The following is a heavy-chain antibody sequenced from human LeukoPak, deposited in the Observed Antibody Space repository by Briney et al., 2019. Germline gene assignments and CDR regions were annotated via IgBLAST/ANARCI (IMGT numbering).Heavy chain of an antibody. CDR1: GFTFSSYG. CDR3: AKDGGLVIKFDYYGMDV. D-gene: IGHD3/OR15-3a*01. Sequence: GGSLRLSCAASGFTFSSYGMHWVRQAPGKGLDWVAVISYDGSNKYYADSVKGRFTISRDNSKNTLYLQMNSLRAEDTAVYYCAKDGGLVIKFDYYGMDVWGQGTTVTVSS. V-gene: IGHV3-30*18. CDR2: ISYDGSNK. J-gene: IGHJ6*02.